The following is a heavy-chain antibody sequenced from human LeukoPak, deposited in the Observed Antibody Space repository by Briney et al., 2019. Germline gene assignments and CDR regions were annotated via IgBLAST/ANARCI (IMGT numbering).Heavy chain of an antibody. J-gene: IGHJ6*02. V-gene: IGHV3-23*01. CDR2: ITGSGGNT. CDR1: GLTFSTYW. Sequence: PGGSLRLSCAVSGLTFSTYWMSWVRQAPGKGLEWVSVITGSGGNTYYADSVKGRFTISKDNSKNTVYLQMSSLRVDDTAVYYCAKAASSSWPSYYYGMDVWGQGTTVTVSS. CDR3: AKAASSSWPSYYYGMDV. D-gene: IGHD6-13*01.